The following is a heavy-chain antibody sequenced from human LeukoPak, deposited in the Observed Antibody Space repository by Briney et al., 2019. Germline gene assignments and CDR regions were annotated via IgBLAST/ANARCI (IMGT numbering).Heavy chain of an antibody. V-gene: IGHV4-59*01. CDR3: ARDRTYCSGGSCYFDWYFDL. J-gene: IGHJ2*01. Sequence: SETLSLTCTVSGGSLSSYYWSWIRQPPGKGLEWIGYIYYSGSTNYNPSLKSRVTISVDTSKNQFSLKLSSVTAADTAVYYCARDRTYCSGGSCYFDWYFDLWGRGTLDTVSS. D-gene: IGHD2-15*01. CDR2: IYYSGST. CDR1: GGSLSSYY.